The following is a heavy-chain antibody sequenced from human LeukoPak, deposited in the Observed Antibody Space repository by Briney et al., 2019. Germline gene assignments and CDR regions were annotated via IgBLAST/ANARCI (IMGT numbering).Heavy chain of an antibody. V-gene: IGHV3-21*04. CDR2: ISSSSSYI. J-gene: IGHJ3*01. Sequence: GGSLRLSCAASGSTFSSYSMNWVRQAPGKGLEWVSSISSSSSYIYYADSVKGRFTISRDNSKNTLYLQLNSLRADDTAVYYCAKGGRGMTTVTTDAFDVWGQGTVVTVSS. CDR3: AKGGRGMTTVTTDAFDV. CDR1: GSTFSSYS. D-gene: IGHD4-17*01.